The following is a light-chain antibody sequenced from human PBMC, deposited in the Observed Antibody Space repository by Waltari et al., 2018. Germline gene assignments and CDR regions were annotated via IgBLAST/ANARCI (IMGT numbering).Light chain of an antibody. CDR3: AAWDNSLGRWV. CDR1: SYNIGNNY. CDR2: RND. V-gene: IGLV1-47*01. J-gene: IGLJ3*02. Sequence: QSVLTQPPSASGTPGQRVTISCSGISYNIGNNYVFWYQQLPGKAPTLLIYRNDQRPSGVPDRFSASKSVTSASLAIGGLRSEDEAIYHCAAWDNSLGRWVFGEGTKLTV.